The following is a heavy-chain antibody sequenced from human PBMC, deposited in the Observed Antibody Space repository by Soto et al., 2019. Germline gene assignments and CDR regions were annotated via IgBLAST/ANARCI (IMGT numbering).Heavy chain of an antibody. CDR2: INPETGGT. J-gene: IGHJ6*02. CDR3: ARERYQVISDGMDV. V-gene: IGHV1-2*02. Sequence: ASVKVSCKASGYTFTGYYVHWVREAPGQGLEWMGWINPETGGTSYAQKFQGRVTLSRDTSINTAYLEVSRLRFDDAAVYFCARERYQVISDGMDVWGQGTTVTVSS. D-gene: IGHD2-2*01. CDR1: GYTFTGYY.